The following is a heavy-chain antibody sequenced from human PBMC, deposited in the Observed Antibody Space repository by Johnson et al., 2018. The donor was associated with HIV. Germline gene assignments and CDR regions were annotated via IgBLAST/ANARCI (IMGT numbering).Heavy chain of an antibody. V-gene: IGHV3-30*19. CDR2: ISYDGSNK. CDR1: GFTFSSYG. Sequence: QVQLVESGGGVVQPGGSLRLSCAASGFTFSSYGMHWVRQAPGKVLEWVAVISYDGSNKYYADSVKGRFTISRDNSKNTLNLQMNSLRAEDTAVYYCARGGGYSSSLYAFDIWGQGTMVTVSS. CDR3: ARGGGYSSSLYAFDI. J-gene: IGHJ3*02. D-gene: IGHD6-13*01.